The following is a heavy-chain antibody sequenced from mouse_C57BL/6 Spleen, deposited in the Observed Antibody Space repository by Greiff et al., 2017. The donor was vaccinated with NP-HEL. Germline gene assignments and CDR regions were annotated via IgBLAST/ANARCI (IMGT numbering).Heavy chain of an antibody. V-gene: IGHV3-6*01. Sequence: DVKLVESGPGLVKPSQSLSLTCSVTGYSITSGYYWNWIRQFPGNKLEWMGYISYDGSNNYNPSLKNRISITRDTSKNQFFLKLNSVTTEDTATYYCARDRDGYRYYAMDYWGQGTSVTVSS. CDR3: ARDRDGYRYYAMDY. D-gene: IGHD2-3*01. CDR1: GYSITSGYY. J-gene: IGHJ4*01. CDR2: ISYDGSN.